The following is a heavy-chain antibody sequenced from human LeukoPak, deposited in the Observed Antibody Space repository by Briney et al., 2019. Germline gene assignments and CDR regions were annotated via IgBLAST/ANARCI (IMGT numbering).Heavy chain of an antibody. CDR1: GFNFNSYW. Sequence: PGGSLRLPCAASGFNFNSYWMSWVRQAPGKGLECVANIKQDGSEIYFVDSVKGRFTISRDNAKSSLYLQMNSLRAEDTAVYYCAKVPFSVYYDSTGYYYYFDYWGQGTLVTVSS. D-gene: IGHD3-22*01. J-gene: IGHJ4*02. V-gene: IGHV3-7*05. CDR2: IKQDGSEI. CDR3: AKVPFSVYYDSTGYYYYFDY.